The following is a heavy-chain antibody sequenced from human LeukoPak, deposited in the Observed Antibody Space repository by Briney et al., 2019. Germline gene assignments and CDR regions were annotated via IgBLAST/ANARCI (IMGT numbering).Heavy chain of an antibody. J-gene: IGHJ3*02. CDR1: GDSVSSNSAA. CDR2: TYYRSKWST. CDR3: VRDPGAFDI. V-gene: IGHV6-1*01. Sequence: NPSQTLSLTCAISGDSVSSNSAAWNWIRQSPSRGLEWLGRTYYRSKWSTDYAVSLKSRLTISPDTSKNQFSLQLNSVTPEDTAVYYCVRDPGAFDIWGPGTMVTVSS.